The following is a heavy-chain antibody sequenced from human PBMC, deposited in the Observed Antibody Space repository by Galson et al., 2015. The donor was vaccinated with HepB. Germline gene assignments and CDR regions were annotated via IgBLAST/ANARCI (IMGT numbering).Heavy chain of an antibody. Sequence: SVKVSCKASGYTLTNYHFHWVRQAPRQGPEWLGKIFAGGGSTRYAERFQGRVTLTRDSSTSTIDMEVSSLISDDTAVSYCAREAPETYYFDYWGQGTLVTVSS. V-gene: IGHV1-46*01. J-gene: IGHJ4*02. CDR1: GYTLTNYH. D-gene: IGHD5-24*01. CDR2: IFAGGGST. CDR3: AREAPETYYFDY.